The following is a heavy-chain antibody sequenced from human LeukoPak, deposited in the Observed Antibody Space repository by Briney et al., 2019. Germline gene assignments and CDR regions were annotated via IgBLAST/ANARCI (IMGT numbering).Heavy chain of an antibody. CDR2: ISGSGIST. Sequence: GGSLRLSCAASGFTFSNYAMSWVRQAPGKGLEWVSAISGSGISTYYADSVRGRFTIFRDSSKSTLYLQMHSLRAEDTAVYYCVKVPSYYYDSCGYSQFDYWGQGTLVTVSS. J-gene: IGHJ4*02. CDR1: GFTFSNYA. D-gene: IGHD3-22*01. V-gene: IGHV3-23*01. CDR3: VKVPSYYYDSCGYSQFDY.